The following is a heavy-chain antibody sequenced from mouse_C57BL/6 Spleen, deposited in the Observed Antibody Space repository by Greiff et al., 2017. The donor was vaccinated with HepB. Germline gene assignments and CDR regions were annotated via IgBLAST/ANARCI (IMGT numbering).Heavy chain of an antibody. CDR3: ARKEGNPDAMDY. J-gene: IGHJ4*01. Sequence: QVQLQQPGAELVKPGASVKLSCKASGYTFTSYWMQWVKQRPGQGLEWIGEIDPSDSYTNYNQKFKGKATLTVDTSSSTAYMQLSSLTSEDSAVYYCARKEGNPDAMDYWGQGTSVTVSS. V-gene: IGHV1-50*01. CDR1: GYTFTSYW. D-gene: IGHD2-1*01. CDR2: IDPSDSYT.